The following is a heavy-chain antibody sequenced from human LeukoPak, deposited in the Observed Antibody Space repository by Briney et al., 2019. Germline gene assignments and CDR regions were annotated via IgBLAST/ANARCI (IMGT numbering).Heavy chain of an antibody. CDR1: GGSISSYY. V-gene: IGHV4-59*08. Sequence: SDTLSLTCTVSGGSISSYYWSWIRQPAGKGLEWIGYNYYSGSTNYNPSLKSRVTISVDTSKNQFSLKLSSVTAADTAVYYCARQESNYDILTGYYTGSYFDYWGQGTLVTVSS. CDR2: NYYSGST. CDR3: ARQESNYDILTGYYTGSYFDY. J-gene: IGHJ4*02. D-gene: IGHD3-9*01.